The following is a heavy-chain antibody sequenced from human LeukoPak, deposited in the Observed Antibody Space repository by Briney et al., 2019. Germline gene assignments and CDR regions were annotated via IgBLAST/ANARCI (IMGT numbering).Heavy chain of an antibody. J-gene: IGHJ5*02. D-gene: IGHD4-17*01. Sequence: ASVKVSCKVSGYTLTELSMHWVRQAPGKGLEWMGGFDPEDGEASYAQKFQGRVTMTRDTSTSTVYMELSSLRSEDTAVYYCARENYGDYAYWFDPWGQGTLVTVSS. CDR1: GYTLTELS. CDR2: FDPEDGEA. CDR3: ARENYGDYAYWFDP. V-gene: IGHV1-24*01.